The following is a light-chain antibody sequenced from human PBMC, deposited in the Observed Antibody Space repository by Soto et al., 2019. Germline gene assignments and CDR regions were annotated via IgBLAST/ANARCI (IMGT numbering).Light chain of an antibody. Sequence: ILMAQSPGTLSVSPGERATLSCRASQSVSSHLAWFQQKPGQAPRLLMFGASTRATGMPARFSGSGSGTEFTLIISSLQSEDFAVYYCQQYSNWPLTFGGGTKVDIK. CDR3: QQYSNWPLT. V-gene: IGKV3D-15*01. J-gene: IGKJ4*01. CDR2: GAS. CDR1: QSVSSH.